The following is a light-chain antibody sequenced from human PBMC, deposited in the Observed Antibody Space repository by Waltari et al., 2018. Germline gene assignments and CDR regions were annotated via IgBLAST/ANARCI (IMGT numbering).Light chain of an antibody. CDR3: QQYYRSRT. V-gene: IGKV4-1*01. CDR2: WAS. CDR1: QSVLYNSNGKNY. Sequence: DIVMTQSPDSLAVSLGERATINCKSSQSVLYNSNGKNYLAWYQQKPGQPPKLLIYWASTRQSGVPDRFMGSGSGTDFTLTINSLQAEDVAVYYCQQYYRSRTFGQGTKVEIK. J-gene: IGKJ1*01.